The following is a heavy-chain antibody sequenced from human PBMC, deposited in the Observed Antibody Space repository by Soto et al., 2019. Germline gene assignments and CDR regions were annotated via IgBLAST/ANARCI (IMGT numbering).Heavy chain of an antibody. V-gene: IGHV3-30*18. J-gene: IGHJ6*03. CDR2: ISYDGSNK. CDR1: GFTFSSYG. D-gene: IGHD6-6*01. CDR3: AKAPSSRYYYYYMDV. Sequence: GGSLRLSCAASGFTFSSYGMHWVRQAPGKGLEWVAVISYDGSNKYYADSVKGRFTISRDNSKNTLYLQMNSLRAEDTAVYYCAKAPSSRYYYYYMDVWGKGTTVTVS.